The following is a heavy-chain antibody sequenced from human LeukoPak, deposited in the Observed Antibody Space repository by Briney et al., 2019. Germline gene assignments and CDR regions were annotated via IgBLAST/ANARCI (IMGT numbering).Heavy chain of an antibody. CDR1: GGSVNSGVYY. CDR2: ISSSGSTI. D-gene: IGHD3-22*01. J-gene: IGHJ4*02. V-gene: IGHV3-11*04. Sequence: LSLTCTVSGGSVNSGVYYWSWIRQPPGKGLEWVSYISSSGSTIYYADSVKGRFTISRDNAKNSLYLQMNSLRAEDTAVYYCAREDYYDSSGYEYWGQGTLVTVSS. CDR3: AREDYYDSSGYEY.